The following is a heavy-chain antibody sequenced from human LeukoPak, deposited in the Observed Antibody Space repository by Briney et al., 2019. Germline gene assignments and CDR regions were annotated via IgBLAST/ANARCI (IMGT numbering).Heavy chain of an antibody. D-gene: IGHD6-19*01. CDR1: GYTFTSYY. CDR3: ARAPPYSSGDAFDI. Sequence: ASVKVSCKASGYTFTSYYMHWVRQAPGQGPEWMGWISAYNGNTNYAQKLQGRVTMTTDTSTSTAYMELRSLRSDDTAVYYCARAPPYSSGDAFDIWGQGTMVTVSS. J-gene: IGHJ3*02. CDR2: ISAYNGNT. V-gene: IGHV1-18*04.